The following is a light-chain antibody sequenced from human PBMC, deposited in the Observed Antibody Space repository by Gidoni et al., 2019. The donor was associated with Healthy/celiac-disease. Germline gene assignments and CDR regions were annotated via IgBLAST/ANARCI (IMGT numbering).Light chain of an antibody. CDR1: TGAVTSSHY. Sequence: QAVVTQEPSLTVSPGGTVTLTCGSSTGAVTSSHYPYWFQHKPGQAPRTLIYHTSNKHSWTPARFAGSLLGGKAALTLSGAQPEDEAEYYCLLSYSGAWVFGGGTKLTVL. CDR3: LLSYSGAWV. V-gene: IGLV7-46*01. J-gene: IGLJ3*02. CDR2: HTS.